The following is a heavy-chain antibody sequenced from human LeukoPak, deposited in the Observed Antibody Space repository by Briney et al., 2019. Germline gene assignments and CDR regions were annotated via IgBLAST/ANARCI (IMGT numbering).Heavy chain of an antibody. J-gene: IGHJ6*02. Sequence: PGGSLRLSCAASGFTFSSYAMSWVRQAPGKGLEWVSAISGSGGSTYYADSVKGRFTISRDNSKNTLYLQMNSLRAEDTAVYYCAKLVGATFYYYGMDVWGQGTTVTVSS. D-gene: IGHD1-26*01. CDR1: GFTFSSYA. V-gene: IGHV3-23*01. CDR3: AKLVGATFYYYGMDV. CDR2: ISGSGGST.